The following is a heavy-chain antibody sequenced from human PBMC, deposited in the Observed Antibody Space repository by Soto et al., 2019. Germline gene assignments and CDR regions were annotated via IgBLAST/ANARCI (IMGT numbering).Heavy chain of an antibody. CDR1: APAFTNYA. V-gene: IGHV3-23*01. CDR2: TSGCCDGSDN. Sequence: GGAVTLSSAGSAPAFTNYAMSRVRQTPDTGLGWVSVTSGCCDGSDNYYVDSVKGRFSISRDDSKNTLYLQMERLRPEDTAIYFCAKGSAAYCRVAVCYGFDSWGQGILVTVSS. J-gene: IGHJ4*02. CDR3: AKGSAAYCRVAVCYGFDS. D-gene: IGHD2-15*01.